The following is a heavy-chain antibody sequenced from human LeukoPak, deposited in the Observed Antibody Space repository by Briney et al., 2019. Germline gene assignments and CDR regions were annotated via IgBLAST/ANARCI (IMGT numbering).Heavy chain of an antibody. V-gene: IGHV3-21*01. D-gene: IGHD2-2*01. Sequence: GGSLRLSCAASGFAFSSYSMNWVRQAPGKGLEWVSSISSGSSFKYYADSVKGRFTISRDNAKNSLYLQMSSLRAEDTAVYYRASEYQRPLDYWGQGALVTVSS. CDR2: ISSGSSFK. CDR3: ASEYQRPLDY. J-gene: IGHJ4*02. CDR1: GFAFSSYS.